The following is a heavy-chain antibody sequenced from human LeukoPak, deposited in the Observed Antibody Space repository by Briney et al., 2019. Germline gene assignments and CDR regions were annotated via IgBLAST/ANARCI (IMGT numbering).Heavy chain of an antibody. CDR3: ARSRGRPNYYYYYMDV. CDR1: GGSFSGYY. Sequence: SETLSLTCAVYGGSFSGYYWSWIRQPPGKGLEWIGEINHSGSTNYNPSLKSRVTISVDTSKNQFSLKLSSVTAADTAVYYCARSRGRPNYYYYYMDVWGKGTTVTVSS. D-gene: IGHD2-15*01. J-gene: IGHJ6*03. CDR2: INHSGST. V-gene: IGHV4-34*01.